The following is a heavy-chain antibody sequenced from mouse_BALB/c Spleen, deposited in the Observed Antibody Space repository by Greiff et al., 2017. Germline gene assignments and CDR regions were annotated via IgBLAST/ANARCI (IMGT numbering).Heavy chain of an antibody. CDR2: ISYSGST. CDR3: ARSGDYYGYGTFDY. D-gene: IGHD1-2*01. Sequence: EVKLVESGPGLVKPSQSLSLTCTVTGYSITSDYAWNWIRQFPGNKLEWMGYISYSGSTSYNPSLKSRISITRDTSKNQFFLQLNSVTTEDTATYYCARSGDYYGYGTFDYWGQGTTLTVSS. J-gene: IGHJ2*01. V-gene: IGHV3-2*02. CDR1: GYSITSDYA.